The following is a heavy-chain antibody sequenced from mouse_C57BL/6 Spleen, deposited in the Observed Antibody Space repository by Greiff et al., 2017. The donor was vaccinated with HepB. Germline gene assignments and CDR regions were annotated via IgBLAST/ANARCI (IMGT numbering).Heavy chain of an antibody. CDR1: GYTFTTYP. V-gene: IGHV1-47*01. Sequence: QVQLQQSGAELVKPGASVKMSCKASGYTFTTYPIEWMKQNHGKSLEWIGNFHPYNDDTKYNEKFKGKATLTVEKSSSTVYLELSRLTSDDSAVYYCARRGYGSRGLYYAMDYWGQGTSVTVSS. J-gene: IGHJ4*01. CDR2: FHPYNDDT. CDR3: ARRGYGSRGLYYAMDY. D-gene: IGHD1-1*01.